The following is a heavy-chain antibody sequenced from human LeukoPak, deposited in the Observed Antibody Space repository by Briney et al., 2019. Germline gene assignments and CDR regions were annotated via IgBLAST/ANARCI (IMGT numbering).Heavy chain of an antibody. V-gene: IGHV3-74*01. J-gene: IGHJ5*02. Sequence: GGSLRLCCAASGFTFSPYWMHWVRQAPGKGLVWVSRINGDGSSTDYADSVKGRFTISRDNAKNTLYLQMNSLTAEDTAVYYCARDRGYQMVDPWGQGTLVTVSS. CDR2: INGDGSST. CDR3: ARDRGYQMVDP. D-gene: IGHD5-12*01. CDR1: GFTFSPYW.